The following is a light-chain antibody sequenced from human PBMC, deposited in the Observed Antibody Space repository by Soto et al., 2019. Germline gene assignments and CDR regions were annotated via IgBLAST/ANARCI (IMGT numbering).Light chain of an antibody. V-gene: IGKV3-20*01. CDR3: QQYGSSPV. CDR2: GAS. Sequence: EIVLTQSPGTLSLSPGERATLSCRASQSVSSSYLAWYQQKPGQAPRLLIYGASSRATGIPDRFSGSGSGTDFTLTISRLEPADFAVYYCQQYGSSPVFGPGTKVDIK. J-gene: IGKJ3*01. CDR1: QSVSSSY.